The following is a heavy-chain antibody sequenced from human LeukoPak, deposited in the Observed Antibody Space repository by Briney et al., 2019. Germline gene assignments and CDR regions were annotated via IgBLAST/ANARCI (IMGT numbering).Heavy chain of an antibody. CDR3: ARDSPHYHDSSGYDY. V-gene: IGHV1-2*02. J-gene: IGHJ4*02. D-gene: IGHD3-22*01. CDR2: INPNSGGT. CDR1: GYTFTGYY. Sequence: GASVKVSCKASGYTFTGYYMHWVRQAPGQGLEWMGWINPNSGGTNYAQKFQGRVTMTRDTSISTAYMELSRLRSDDTAVYYCARDSPHYHDSSGYDYWGQGTLVPVSS.